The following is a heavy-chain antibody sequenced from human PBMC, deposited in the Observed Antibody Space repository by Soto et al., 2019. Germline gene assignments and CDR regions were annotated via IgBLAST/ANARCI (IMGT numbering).Heavy chain of an antibody. CDR1: GFTFSSYA. V-gene: IGHV3-23*01. CDR3: VWSGYQTYYYYMDV. D-gene: IGHD3-3*01. CDR2: ISGSGGST. J-gene: IGHJ6*03. Sequence: EVQLLESGGGLVQPGGSLRLSCAASGFTFSSYAMSWVRQAPGKGLEWVSAISGSGGSTYYADSVKGRFTISRENYKNTLYLQMNSLRAEDTAVYYCVWSGYQTYYYYMDVWGKGTTVTVSS.